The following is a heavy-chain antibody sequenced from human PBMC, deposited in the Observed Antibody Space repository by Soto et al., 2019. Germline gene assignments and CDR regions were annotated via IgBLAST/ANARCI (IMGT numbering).Heavy chain of an antibody. D-gene: IGHD3-3*01. J-gene: IGHJ6*02. CDR1: GFTFSSDW. Sequence: QPGGSLRLSCAASGFTFSSDWMHLVRQAPGKGLVWVSRINSDGSSTSYADSVKGRFTISRDNAKNTLYLQMNSLRAEDTAVYYCARGGGAYYDFWSGYYQGPGMAVWAQGTTVPVSS. CDR2: INSDGSST. V-gene: IGHV3-74*01. CDR3: ARGGGAYYDFWSGYYQGPGMAV.